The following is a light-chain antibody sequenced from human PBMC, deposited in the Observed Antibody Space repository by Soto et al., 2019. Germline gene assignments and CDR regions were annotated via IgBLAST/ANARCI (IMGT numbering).Light chain of an antibody. J-gene: IGLJ2*01. CDR3: AAWDDSLSGVV. V-gene: IGLV1-47*01. CDR1: GSNIGSNY. Sequence: QSVLTQPPSASGTPVQGVTISCSGSGSNIGSNYVYWYQQLPGTAPILLIYRNNQRPSGVPDRFSGSKSGTSASLAISGLRSEDEADYYCAAWDDSLSGVVFGGGTKLTVL. CDR2: RNN.